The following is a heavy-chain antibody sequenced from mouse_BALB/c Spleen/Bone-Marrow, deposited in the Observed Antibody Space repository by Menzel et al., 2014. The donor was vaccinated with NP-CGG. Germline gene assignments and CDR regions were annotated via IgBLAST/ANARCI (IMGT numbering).Heavy chain of an antibody. Sequence: EGQRQQSGAELGRPGASVTLSCKASGYTFTDYEMHWVKQSHGKSLEWIGYIDPYSGATNYNQKFKGQATLTVDKSSSTAFMHLNSLTSADSAVYYCSRARGYAMDYWGQGTSVTVSS. CDR1: GYTFTDYE. V-gene: IGHV1S135*01. CDR3: SRARGYAMDY. CDR2: IDPYSGAT. J-gene: IGHJ4*01.